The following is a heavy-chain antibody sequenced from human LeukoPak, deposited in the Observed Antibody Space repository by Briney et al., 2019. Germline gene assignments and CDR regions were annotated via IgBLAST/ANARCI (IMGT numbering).Heavy chain of an antibody. CDR2: INHSGST. CDR1: GGSFSGYY. J-gene: IGHJ6*02. V-gene: IGHV4-34*01. D-gene: IGHD1-1*01. CDR3: ARGTTRDYGMDV. Sequence: PSETLSLTCAVNGGSFSGYYWSWNRQPPGKGLEWIGEINHSGSTNYNPSLKSRVAISVDTSKNQISLKLSSVTAADTAAYYCARGTTRDYGMDVWGQGTTVTVSS.